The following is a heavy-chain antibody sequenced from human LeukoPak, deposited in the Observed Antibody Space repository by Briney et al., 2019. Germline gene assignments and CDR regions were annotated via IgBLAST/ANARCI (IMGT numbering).Heavy chain of an antibody. CDR2: IYSGGST. CDR1: GFTVSSNY. D-gene: IGHD6-19*01. CDR3: ARDARSPIAVAGTTFDP. Sequence: GGSLRLSCAASGFTVSSNYMSWVRQAPGKGLEWVSVIYSGGSTYYADSVKGRFTISRDNAKNSLYLQMNSLRAEDTAVYYCARDARSPIAVAGTTFDPWGQGTLVTVSS. V-gene: IGHV3-53*01. J-gene: IGHJ5*02.